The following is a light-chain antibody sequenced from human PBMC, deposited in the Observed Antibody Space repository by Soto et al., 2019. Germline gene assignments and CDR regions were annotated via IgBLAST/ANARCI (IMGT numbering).Light chain of an antibody. CDR2: GAS. CDR3: QQYDNWPLT. V-gene: IGKV1-27*01. CDR1: RDISNY. J-gene: IGKJ4*01. Sequence: DIQVTQSPSSLSASLGDRVSITCRASRDISNYLAWYQQKPGQVPRLLISGASTLHSGVPSRFSGSGSGTDFTLTISSLQSEDLAVYYCQQYDNWPLTFGGGTKVDIK.